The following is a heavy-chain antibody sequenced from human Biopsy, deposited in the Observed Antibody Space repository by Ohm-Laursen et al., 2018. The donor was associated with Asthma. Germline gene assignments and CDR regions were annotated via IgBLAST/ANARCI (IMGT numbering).Heavy chain of an antibody. D-gene: IGHD5-24*01. CDR1: GDSFSNYA. CDR3: ARHPYNFGGFDY. V-gene: IGHV1-18*01. Sequence: SSVKVSCKASGDSFSNYAISWVRQAPGQGLEWMGWISPFTGDTHFGQKFQGRVTMTTDTSTDTAYMELRSLRSDDTAVYYCARHPYNFGGFDYWGQGPLVLVSS. CDR2: ISPFTGDT. J-gene: IGHJ4*02.